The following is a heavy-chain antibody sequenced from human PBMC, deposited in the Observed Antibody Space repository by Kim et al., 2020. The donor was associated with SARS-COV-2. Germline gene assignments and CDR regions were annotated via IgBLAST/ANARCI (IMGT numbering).Heavy chain of an antibody. CDR1: GFTFSNHS. J-gene: IGHJ4*01. V-gene: IGHV3-23*01. Sequence: GGSLRLSCAASGFTFSNHSMTWVRQTPGKGLEWVAAISGGGDVTYYVDSVKGRFTISRDNAKKTLYLQMNSLRAEDTAVYYCARYHDYNNTPECHFDY. D-gene: IGHD4-4*01. CDR3: ARYHDYNNTPECHFDY. CDR2: ISGGGDVT.